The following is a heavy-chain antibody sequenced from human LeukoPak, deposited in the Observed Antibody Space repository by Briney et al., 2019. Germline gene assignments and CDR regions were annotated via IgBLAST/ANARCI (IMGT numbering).Heavy chain of an antibody. Sequence: ASVMVSCKVSGYTLTELSMHWVRQAPGKGLEWMGGFDPEDGETIYAQKFQGRVTMTEDTSTDTAYMELSSLRSEDTAVYYCATWYSSGWYFDYWGQGTLVTVSS. CDR2: FDPEDGET. D-gene: IGHD6-19*01. V-gene: IGHV1-24*01. CDR3: ATWYSSGWYFDY. CDR1: GYTLTELS. J-gene: IGHJ4*02.